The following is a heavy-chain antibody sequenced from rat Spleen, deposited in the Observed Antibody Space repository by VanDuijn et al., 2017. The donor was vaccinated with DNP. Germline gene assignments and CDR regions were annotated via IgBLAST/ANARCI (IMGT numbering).Heavy chain of an antibody. CDR1: GFTFSDYN. CDR2: ISYDGSST. V-gene: IGHV5-7*01. D-gene: IGHD1-11*01. CDR3: ARHDYGGYSEY. J-gene: IGHJ2*01. Sequence: EVQVLESGGGLVQPGRSLKLSCAASGFTFSDYNMAWVRQAPKKGLEWVATISYDGSSTYYRDSVKGRFTISRDNAKSTLYLQRDSLRSEDTATYYCARHDYGGYSEYWGQGVMVTVSS.